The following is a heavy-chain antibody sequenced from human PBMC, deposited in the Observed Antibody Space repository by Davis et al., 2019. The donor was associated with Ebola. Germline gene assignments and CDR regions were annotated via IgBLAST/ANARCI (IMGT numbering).Heavy chain of an antibody. CDR3: ARLDAGTPHPFFDY. Sequence: SETLSLTCSVSGGSIRSSSDYWGWIRQPPGKGLEWIGSIYYTGSTQDNPSLKSRVTMSVDTSKNQFSLKLSSVTASDTAVYFCARLDAGTPHPFFDYWGQGSLVTVSS. CDR1: GGSIRSSSDY. CDR2: IYYTGST. D-gene: IGHD2-15*01. V-gene: IGHV4-39*01. J-gene: IGHJ4*02.